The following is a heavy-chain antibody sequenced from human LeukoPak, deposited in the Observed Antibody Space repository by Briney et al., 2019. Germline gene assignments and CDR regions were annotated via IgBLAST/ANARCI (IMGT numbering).Heavy chain of an antibody. CDR2: ISSSGSTI. CDR3: AELSITMIGGV. D-gene: IGHD3-10*02. CDR1: GFTISSYE. Sequence: GSLRLSCAASGFTISSYEMKWVRQPPGRGLVWVSYISSSGSTIHYADSVKGRFTISRDNAKNSLYLQMNSLRAEDTAVYYCAELSITMIGGVWGKGTTVTISS. V-gene: IGHV3-48*03. J-gene: IGHJ6*04.